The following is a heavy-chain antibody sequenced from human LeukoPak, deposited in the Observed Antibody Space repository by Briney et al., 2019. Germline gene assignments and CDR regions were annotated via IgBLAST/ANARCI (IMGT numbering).Heavy chain of an antibody. J-gene: IGHJ3*02. D-gene: IGHD6-13*01. Sequence: SETLSLTCNVSDYSISSGYYWGWIRQTPGKGLEWFGSIYHNGVTFYNPSLRSRLSISLDTSKNQFSLRLSSVTAADTAVYYCARDSSSWCFDIWGQGTMVTVSS. V-gene: IGHV4-38-2*02. CDR2: IYHNGVT. CDR3: ARDSSSWCFDI. CDR1: DYSISSGYY.